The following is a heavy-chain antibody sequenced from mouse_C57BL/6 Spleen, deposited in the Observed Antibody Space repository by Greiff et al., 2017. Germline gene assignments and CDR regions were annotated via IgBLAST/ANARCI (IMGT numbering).Heavy chain of an antibody. Sequence: VQLQQPGAELVKPGASVKMSCKASGYTFTSYWITWVKQRPGQGLEWIGDIYPGSGSTNYNEKFKSKATLTVDTSSSTAYMQLSSLTSEDSAVYYCARWDGNYWYFDVWGTGTTVTVSS. CDR1: GYTFTSYW. CDR3: ARWDGNYWYFDV. J-gene: IGHJ1*03. V-gene: IGHV1-55*01. D-gene: IGHD2-1*01. CDR2: IYPGSGST.